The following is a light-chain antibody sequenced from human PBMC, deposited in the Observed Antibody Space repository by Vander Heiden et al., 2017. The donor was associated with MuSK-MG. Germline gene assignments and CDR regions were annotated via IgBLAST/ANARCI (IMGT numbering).Light chain of an antibody. CDR3: MQYLQSHT. J-gene: IGKJ5*01. V-gene: IGKV2-28*01. Sequence: DIVMTQSPLSLSVTPGEPASISCRSSQSLLFGNGRDYLAWYLQKPGQSPQLLISVGSNRAYGVPDRFSGSGSGTDFTLKISRVEAEDIGVYYWMQYLQSHTFGQGTRMEIK. CDR1: QSLLFGNGRDY. CDR2: VGS.